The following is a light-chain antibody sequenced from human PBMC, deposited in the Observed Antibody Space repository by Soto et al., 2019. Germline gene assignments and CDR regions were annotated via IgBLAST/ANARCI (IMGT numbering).Light chain of an antibody. Sequence: EIVLTQSPGTLSLSPGERATLSCRASQSVTSNYLGWYQQKPGQAPRLLIYGASTRATGIPDRFSGSGSGTDFTLTISRLEPEDFAVYYWHQYGSSGTVFGQGTRLEIK. CDR3: HQYGSSGTV. CDR1: QSVTSNY. V-gene: IGKV3-20*01. J-gene: IGKJ5*01. CDR2: GAS.